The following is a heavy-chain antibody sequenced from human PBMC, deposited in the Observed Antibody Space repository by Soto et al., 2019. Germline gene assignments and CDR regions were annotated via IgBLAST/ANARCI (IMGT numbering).Heavy chain of an antibody. Sequence: GGSLRLSCAASGFTFSSYAMHWVRQAPGKGLEWVAVISYDGSNKYYADSVKGRFTISRDNSKNTLYLQMNSLRAEDTAVYYCARKIVVVPAAISYYYGMDVWGQGTTVTVSS. CDR1: GFTFSSYA. V-gene: IGHV3-30-3*01. CDR3: ARKIVVVPAAISYYYGMDV. D-gene: IGHD2-2*01. J-gene: IGHJ6*02. CDR2: ISYDGSNK.